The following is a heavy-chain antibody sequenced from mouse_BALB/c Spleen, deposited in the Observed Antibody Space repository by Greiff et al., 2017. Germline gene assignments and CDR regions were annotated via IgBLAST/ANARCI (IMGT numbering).Heavy chain of an antibody. V-gene: IGHV5-12-2*01. CDR1: GFTFSSYT. J-gene: IGHJ1*01. CDR2: ISNGGGST. D-gene: IGHD1-1*01. CDR3: ARWDYYGSSYDWYFDV. Sequence: EVQVVESGGGLVQPGGSLKLSCAASGFTFSSYTMSWVRQTPEKRLEWVAYISNGGGSTYYPDTVKGRFTISRDNAKNTLYLQMSSLKSEDTAMYYCARWDYYGSSYDWYFDVWGAGTTGTVSS.